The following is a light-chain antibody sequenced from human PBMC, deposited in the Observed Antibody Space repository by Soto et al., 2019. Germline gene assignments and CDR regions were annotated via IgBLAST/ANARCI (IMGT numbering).Light chain of an antibody. CDR3: LLSSIGARPNFV. Sequence: QTVVTQEPSLTVSPGGTVTLTCGSSTGAVTTDHYPHWFQQKPGQAPRTLISDTRNKHSWTPGRFSGSLLGDRAALTLSGARPEEEAEYYCLLSSIGARPNFVIGSGTKLTVL. V-gene: IGLV7-46*01. J-gene: IGLJ1*01. CDR2: DTR. CDR1: TGAVTTDHY.